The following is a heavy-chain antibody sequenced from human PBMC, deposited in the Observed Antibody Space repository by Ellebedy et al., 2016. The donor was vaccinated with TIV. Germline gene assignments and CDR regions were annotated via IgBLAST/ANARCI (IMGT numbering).Heavy chain of an antibody. CDR2: IYQDGSEK. D-gene: IGHD4-17*01. CDR1: GFSFRNYW. J-gene: IGHJ5*02. Sequence: PGGSLRLSCAASGFSFRNYWMSWVRQAPGKGLEWVANIYQDGSEKYYLDSVEGRFTISRDNAKNSLYLEMKSLRAEDTAVYYCARRGSYGDYAVQVNNWFDAWGQGTPVIVSP. CDR3: ARRGSYGDYAVQVNNWFDA. V-gene: IGHV3-7*01.